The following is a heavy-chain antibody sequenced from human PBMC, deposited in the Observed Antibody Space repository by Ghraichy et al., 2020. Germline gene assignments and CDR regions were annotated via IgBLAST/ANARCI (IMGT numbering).Heavy chain of an antibody. D-gene: IGHD5-12*01. CDR3: ARGRLQSYTYALDV. CDR1: GGSLSGYS. Sequence: SETLSLTCAVYGGSLSGYSWGWVRQPPGKGLEWIGEFNHIGGTNYNPSLKSRVTISVDTSENPFSLRLSSVTATDTAVYYCARGRLQSYTYALDVWDQGTTVTVSS. V-gene: IGHV4-34*01. CDR2: FNHIGGT. J-gene: IGHJ6*02.